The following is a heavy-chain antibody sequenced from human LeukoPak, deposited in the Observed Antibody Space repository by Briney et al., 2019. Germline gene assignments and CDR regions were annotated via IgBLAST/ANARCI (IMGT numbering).Heavy chain of an antibody. CDR3: ARGRYCSADICPGGDAFDI. Sequence: AETLSLICTVSGGSITNYYGSWIRQPAGKGREWLGRIYTRGSTIYNPSLKSRVTMSVNTSKNQFSLKLSSVTAADTAVYYRARGRYCSADICPGGDAFDIWGQGTMVSVSS. CDR2: IYTRGST. CDR1: GGSITNYY. D-gene: IGHD2-15*01. J-gene: IGHJ3*02. V-gene: IGHV4-4*07.